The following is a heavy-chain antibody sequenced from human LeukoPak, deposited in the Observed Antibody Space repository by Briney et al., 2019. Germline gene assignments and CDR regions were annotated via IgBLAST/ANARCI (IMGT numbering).Heavy chain of an antibody. J-gene: IGHJ6*02. CDR1: GGSFSGYY. D-gene: IGHD2-2*01. V-gene: IGHV4-34*01. CDR3: GLYCSSTSCYPESLYGMDV. Sequence: PSETLSLTCAVYGGSFSGYYWSWIRQPPGKGLEWIGEINHSGSTNYNPSLKSRVTISVDTSKNQFSLKLSSVTAADTAVYYCGLYCSSTSCYPESLYGMDVWGQGTLVTVSS. CDR2: INHSGST.